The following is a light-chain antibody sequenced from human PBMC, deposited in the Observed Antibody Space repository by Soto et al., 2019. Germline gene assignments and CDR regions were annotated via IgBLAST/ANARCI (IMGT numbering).Light chain of an antibody. J-gene: IGKJ4*01. V-gene: IGKV1-5*03. CDR3: QQYESYPLT. CDR1: QSGSAW. CDR2: SAS. Sequence: DIQMTQSPSTLSASVGDRVTITCRASQSGSAWLAWYPQKPGKAPELLIYSASTVETGVHSRFSGSRSEIASTLTISSLRHDDFATYYCQQYESYPLTFGGGTRIEIK.